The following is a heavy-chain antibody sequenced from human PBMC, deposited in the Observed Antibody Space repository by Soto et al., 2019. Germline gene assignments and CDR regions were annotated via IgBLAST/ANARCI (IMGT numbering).Heavy chain of an antibody. CDR2: ISAYNGNT. CDR3: ARDGPPVVY. Sequence: QVQLVQSGAEVKKPGASVKVSCKASGYTFTSYAIGWVRQARGQGLEWMGWISAYNGNTNYAQKLQGRVTMTTDTSSTTASMELRSPRSDDTAVYYCARDGPPVVYWGQGTLVPVSS. CDR1: GYTFTSYA. V-gene: IGHV1-18*01. J-gene: IGHJ4*02.